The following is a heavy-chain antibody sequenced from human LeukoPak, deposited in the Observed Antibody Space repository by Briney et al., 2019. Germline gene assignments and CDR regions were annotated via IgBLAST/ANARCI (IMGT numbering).Heavy chain of an antibody. CDR3: AKAERSGELSFHYYYLNY. V-gene: IGHV3-23*01. CDR1: GFTFSSYS. J-gene: IGHJ4*02. Sequence: GGSLRLSCAASGFTFSSYSMNWVRQAPGKGLEWVSAISGSGGSTYYADSVKGRFTISRDNSKNTLYLQMNSLRAEDTAVYYCAKAERSGELSFHYYYLNYWGQGTLVTVSS. D-gene: IGHD3-16*02. CDR2: ISGSGGST.